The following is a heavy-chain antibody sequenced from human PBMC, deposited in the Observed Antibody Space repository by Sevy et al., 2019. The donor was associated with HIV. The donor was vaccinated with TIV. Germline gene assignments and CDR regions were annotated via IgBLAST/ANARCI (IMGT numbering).Heavy chain of an antibody. CDR3: ARELWYGELGGWFDP. CDR1: GFSFSDYN. D-gene: IGHD3-10*01. Sequence: GGSLRLSCEASGFSFSDYNMDWVRQAPGRGLEWLGRSGNKANIYTTQYAASVKGRFSISRDDLKNSLSLQMNSLNTEDTAVYDCARELWYGELGGWFDPWGQGTLVTVSS. J-gene: IGHJ5*02. CDR2: SGNKANIYTT. V-gene: IGHV3-72*01.